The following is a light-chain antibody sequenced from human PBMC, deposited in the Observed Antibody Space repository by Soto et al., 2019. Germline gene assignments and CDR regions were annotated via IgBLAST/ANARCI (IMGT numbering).Light chain of an antibody. V-gene: IGKV1-39*01. Sequence: DIQMTQSPSSLSASVGDRVTISCRASQFISTHLNWYQQKPGKAPKLLIYAASSLQSDVPSRFSGGGSGTDFTLTISSLQPEDFATYYCQQSYLPPRTFGQGTKLEIK. CDR3: QQSYLPPRT. CDR2: AAS. CDR1: QFISTH. J-gene: IGKJ2*01.